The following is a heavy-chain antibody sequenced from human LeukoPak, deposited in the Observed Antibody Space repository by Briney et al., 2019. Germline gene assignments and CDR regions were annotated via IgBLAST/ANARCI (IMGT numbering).Heavy chain of an antibody. CDR1: GYTFTGYY. J-gene: IGHJ1*01. CDR2: INPNTGGT. V-gene: IGHV1-2*02. CDR3: ARDLRTMITFGGVIVMGVGYFQR. D-gene: IGHD3-16*02. Sequence: ASVKVSCKASGYTFTGYYMHWVRQAPGQGLEWMGWINPNTGGTNYAQKFQGRVTMTRDTSISTAYMELSRLRSDDTAVYYCARDLRTMITFGGVIVMGVGYFQRWGQGTLVTVSS.